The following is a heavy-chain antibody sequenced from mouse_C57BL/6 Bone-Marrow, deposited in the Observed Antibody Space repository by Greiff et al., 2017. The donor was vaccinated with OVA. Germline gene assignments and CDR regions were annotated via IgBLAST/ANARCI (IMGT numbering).Heavy chain of an antibody. D-gene: IGHD2-1*01. CDR3: ARRIYCGNYGYFDV. J-gene: IGHJ1*03. CDR1: GFTFSSYG. V-gene: IGHV5-6*02. CDR2: ISSGGSYT. Sequence: EVKVVESGGDLVKPGGSLKLSCAASGFTFSSYGMSWVRQTPDKRLEWVATISSGGSYTYYPDSVKGRFTISRDNAKNTLYLQMSSLKSEDTAMYYCARRIYCGNYGYFDVWGTGTTVTVSS.